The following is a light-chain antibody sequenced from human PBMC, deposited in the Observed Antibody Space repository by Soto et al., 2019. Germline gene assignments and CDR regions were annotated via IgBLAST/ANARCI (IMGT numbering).Light chain of an antibody. Sequence: EIVMTQSPATLSVSPGDRATLSCRASQRVRRNLASYQQRPGQTPRILIYGTSTTATDMPARFSGSGSGTEFTLTISSLQSEDFAVYYCQQYNNWPAITFGQGTRLEIK. V-gene: IGKV3D-15*01. CDR2: GTS. CDR3: QQYNNWPAIT. CDR1: QRVRRN. J-gene: IGKJ5*01.